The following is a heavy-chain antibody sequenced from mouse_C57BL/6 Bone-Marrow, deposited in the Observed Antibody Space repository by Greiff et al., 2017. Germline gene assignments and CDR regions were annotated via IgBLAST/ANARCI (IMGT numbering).Heavy chain of an antibody. J-gene: IGHJ2*01. Sequence: EVKLMESGGGLVKPGGSLKLSCAASGFTFSSYAMSWVRQTPEKRLAWVATISDGGSYTYYPDNVKGRFTISRDNAKNNLYLQMSHLKSEDTAMYYCARDNYRGYFDYWGQGTTLTVSS. D-gene: IGHD2-1*01. V-gene: IGHV5-4*01. CDR2: ISDGGSYT. CDR1: GFTFSSYA. CDR3: ARDNYRGYFDY.